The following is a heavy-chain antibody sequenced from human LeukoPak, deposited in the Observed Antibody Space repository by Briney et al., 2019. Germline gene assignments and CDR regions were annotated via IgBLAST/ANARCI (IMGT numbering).Heavy chain of an antibody. J-gene: IGHJ4*02. CDR2: ISGSGGST. Sequence: GGSLRLSSAASGFTFSSYAMSWVRQAPGKGLEWVSAISGSGGSTYYAYSVKGRFTISRDNSKNTLYLQMNSLRAEDTAVYYCATSPYSSGWYYFDYWGQGTLVTVSS. V-gene: IGHV3-23*01. CDR3: ATSPYSSGWYYFDY. CDR1: GFTFSSYA. D-gene: IGHD6-19*01.